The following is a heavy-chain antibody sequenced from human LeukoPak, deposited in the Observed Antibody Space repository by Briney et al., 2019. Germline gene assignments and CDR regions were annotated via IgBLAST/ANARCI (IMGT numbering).Heavy chain of an antibody. CDR3: GRSDPVAGTDNWFDP. D-gene: IGHD6-19*01. CDR2: IYYSGSS. Sequence: SETLSLTCTVSGGSISSYSWSWVRQPPGKGLEWVGDIYYSGSSNYNASPKSRGTTLVDTSTNQFLLKLSTVTAADTTAYYYGRSDPVAGTDNWFDPWGQGTLVTVSS. V-gene: IGHV4-59*01. J-gene: IGHJ5*02. CDR1: GGSISSYS.